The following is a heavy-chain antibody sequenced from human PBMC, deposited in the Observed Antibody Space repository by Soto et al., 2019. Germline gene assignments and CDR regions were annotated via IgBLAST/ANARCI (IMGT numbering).Heavy chain of an antibody. Sequence: SEPRSVTCTVSGGSVSSGAYYCTWIRQRPGKGLEWIGYIYYSGSTYYSPSLKSRLSISLDTSKNQFSLRLSSVTAADTAMYYCARARLRAVYAFDIWGQGTMVTVSS. CDR3: ARARLRAVYAFDI. J-gene: IGHJ3*02. CDR2: IYYSGST. CDR1: GGSVSSGAYY. D-gene: IGHD5-12*01. V-gene: IGHV4-31*03.